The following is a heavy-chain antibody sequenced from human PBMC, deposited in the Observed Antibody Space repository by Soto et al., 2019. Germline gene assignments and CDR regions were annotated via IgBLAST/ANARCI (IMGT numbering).Heavy chain of an antibody. CDR3: AKAQGAYFYYGVDV. Sequence: EVQLVESGGGLVQPGRSLRLSCAASGFTFDDYAMHWVRQAPGKGLEWVSGISWNSGDIVYADSVKGRFTISRDNAKNSLYLQMNSLRADDTALYYCAKAQGAYFYYGVDVWGQGTTVTVSS. CDR1: GFTFDDYA. J-gene: IGHJ6*02. CDR2: ISWNSGDI. V-gene: IGHV3-9*01.